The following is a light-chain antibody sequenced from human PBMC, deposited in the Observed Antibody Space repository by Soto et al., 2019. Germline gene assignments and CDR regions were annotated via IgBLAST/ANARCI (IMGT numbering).Light chain of an antibody. CDR3: QQYNNWWT. J-gene: IGKJ1*01. CDR2: CAS. CDR1: QSVSSN. Sequence: EIVMTQSPATLSVSPWERATLSCRASQSVSSNLAWYQQKPGQAPRLLIYCASTGATGIPARFSGSGSGTEFTLTISSLQSEDFAVYYYQQYNNWWTFGQGTKVDIK. V-gene: IGKV3-15*01.